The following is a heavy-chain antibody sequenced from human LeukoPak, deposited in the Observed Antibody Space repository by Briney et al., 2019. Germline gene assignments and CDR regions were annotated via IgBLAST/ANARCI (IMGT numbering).Heavy chain of an antibody. Sequence: PSETLSLTCTVSGYSISSGYYCGWIRQPPGKGLEWIGSIYHSGSTYYNPSLKSRVTISVDTSKNQFSLKLSSVTAADTAVYYCARYCSSTSCYFDYWGQGTLVTVSS. CDR1: GYSISSGYY. CDR2: IYHSGST. D-gene: IGHD2-2*01. J-gene: IGHJ4*02. V-gene: IGHV4-38-2*02. CDR3: ARYCSSTSCYFDY.